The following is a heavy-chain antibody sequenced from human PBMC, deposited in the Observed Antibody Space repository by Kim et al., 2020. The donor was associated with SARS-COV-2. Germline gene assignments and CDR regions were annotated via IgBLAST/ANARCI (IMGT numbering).Heavy chain of an antibody. CDR3: ARDVGYYDSSGYAHYYYVMDV. J-gene: IGHJ6*02. D-gene: IGHD3-22*01. CDR2: IYYSRST. CDR1: GGSISTYY. Sequence: SETLSLTCTVSGGSISTYYWSWIRQPPGKGLEWIGYIYYSRSTNYSPSLKSRVTISVDTSRNQVSLKLTSVTAADTALYYCARDVGYYDSSGYAHYYYVMDVWGQGTTVTVSS. V-gene: IGHV4-59*13.